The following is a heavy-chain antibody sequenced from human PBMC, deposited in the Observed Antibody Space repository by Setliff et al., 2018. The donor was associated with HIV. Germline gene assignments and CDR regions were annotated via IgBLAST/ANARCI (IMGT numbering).Heavy chain of an antibody. J-gene: IGHJ4*02. CDR3: TRVVGEGYNSVDY. CDR1: GFTFSNCD. V-gene: IGHV3-33*01. CDR2: IWYDGSDK. D-gene: IGHD5-12*01. Sequence: PGGSLRLSCAASGFTFSNCDMHWVRQAPGKGLEWVTVIWYDGSDKYYADSVKGRFTISRDNSKNTLYLQMNSLRAEDTAVYYCTRVVGEGYNSVDYWGQGTLVTVSS.